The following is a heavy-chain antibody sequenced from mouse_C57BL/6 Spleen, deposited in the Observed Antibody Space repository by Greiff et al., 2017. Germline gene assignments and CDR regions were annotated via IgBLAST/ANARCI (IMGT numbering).Heavy chain of an antibody. CDR1: GFTFSAYG. Sequence: DVKLVESGGGLVKPGGSLKLSCAASGFTFSAYGMHWVRQAPEKGLEWVAYISSGSSTIYYADTVKGRFTISRDNAKNTLFLQMTSLRSEDTAMYYCAILITTGAFDVWGTGTTVTVSS. D-gene: IGHD1-1*01. CDR2: ISSGSSTI. J-gene: IGHJ1*03. CDR3: AILITTGAFDV. V-gene: IGHV5-17*01.